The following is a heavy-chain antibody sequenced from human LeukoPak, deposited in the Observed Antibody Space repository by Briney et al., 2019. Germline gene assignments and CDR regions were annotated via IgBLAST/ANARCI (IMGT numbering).Heavy chain of an antibody. CDR3: ARGSNPSPWYHLDF. V-gene: IGHV1-2*02. CDR1: GYRFTDYH. J-gene: IGHJ4*02. CDR2: INPKTGGT. Sequence: ASVKVSCKASGYRFTDYHIHWVRQAPGQGLEWMGWINPKTGGTDYAQTFQGRVTMTRDTSTNTASMEVTRLKSDDTAVYYCARGSNPSPWYHLDFWGPGTLVTVSA. D-gene: IGHD1-14*01.